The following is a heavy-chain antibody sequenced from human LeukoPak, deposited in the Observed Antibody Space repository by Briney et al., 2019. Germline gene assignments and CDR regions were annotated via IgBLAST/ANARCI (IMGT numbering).Heavy chain of an antibody. J-gene: IGHJ4*02. Sequence: GGSLRLSCAASGFTFFSYTMNWVRQAPGKGLEWVSSISSSSSYIYYADSVKGRFTISRDNAKNSLYLQMNSLRAEDTAVYYCARDEPIVGGDDYWGQGTLVTVSS. CDR1: GFTFFSYT. D-gene: IGHD2-21*01. CDR3: ARDEPIVGGDDY. V-gene: IGHV3-21*01. CDR2: ISSSSSYI.